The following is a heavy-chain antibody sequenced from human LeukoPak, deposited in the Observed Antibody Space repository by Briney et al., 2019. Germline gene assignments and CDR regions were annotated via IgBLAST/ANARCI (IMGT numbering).Heavy chain of an antibody. D-gene: IGHD1-1*01. J-gene: IGHJ3*02. CDR2: INHSGSA. Sequence: SETVSLTCAVYGGSFSGYYWSWIRQPPGKGLEWIGEINHSGSANYNPSLKSRVTISVDTSKNQFSLKLSSVTAADTAVYYCARGTISRHSAFDIWGQGTMVTVSS. CDR1: GGSFSGYY. V-gene: IGHV4-34*01. CDR3: ARGTISRHSAFDI.